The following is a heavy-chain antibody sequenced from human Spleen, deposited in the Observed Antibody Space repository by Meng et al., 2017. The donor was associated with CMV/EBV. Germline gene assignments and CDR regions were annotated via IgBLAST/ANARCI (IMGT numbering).Heavy chain of an antibody. CDR3: ARDLREGAWDQLPLYGMDV. CDR1: GFTFSDYY. CDR2: ISRSSGYI. Sequence: GESLKISCAASGFTFSDYYMSWIRQAPGKGLEWVSSISRSSGYIYYTDSVKGRFTISRDNSKNSRYVQMNSLRAEDTAVYYCARDLREGAWDQLPLYGMDVWGQGTTVTVSS. J-gene: IGHJ6*02. V-gene: IGHV3-11*06. D-gene: IGHD2-2*01.